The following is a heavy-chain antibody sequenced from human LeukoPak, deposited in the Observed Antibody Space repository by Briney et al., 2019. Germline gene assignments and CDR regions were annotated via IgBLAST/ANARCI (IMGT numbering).Heavy chain of an antibody. CDR2: IYYSGST. J-gene: IGHJ6*02. Sequence: SETLSLTCTVSGGCISSDYWSWIRQPPGKGLEWIGYIYYSGSTNYNPSLKSRVTISVDTSKNQFSLKLSSVTAADTAVYYCARDLPSFGMDVWGQGTTVTVSS. CDR1: GGCISSDY. CDR3: ARDLPSFGMDV. V-gene: IGHV4-59*01.